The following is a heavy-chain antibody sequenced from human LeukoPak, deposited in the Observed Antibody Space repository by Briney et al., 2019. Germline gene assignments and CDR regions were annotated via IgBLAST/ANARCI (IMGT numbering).Heavy chain of an antibody. Sequence: PGGSLRLSCAASGFTFSSYAMHRVRQAPGKGLEWVAVISYDGSNKYYADSVKGRFTISRDNSKNTLYLQMNSLRAEDTAVYYCARAITMIVESGFDYWGQGTLVTVSS. CDR1: GFTFSSYA. D-gene: IGHD3-22*01. V-gene: IGHV3-30-3*01. CDR3: ARAITMIVESGFDY. J-gene: IGHJ4*02. CDR2: ISYDGSNK.